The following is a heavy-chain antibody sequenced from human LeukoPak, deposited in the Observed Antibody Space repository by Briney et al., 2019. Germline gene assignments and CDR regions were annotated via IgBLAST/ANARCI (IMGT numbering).Heavy chain of an antibody. V-gene: IGHV3-23*01. CDR2: ISGSGGSS. J-gene: IGHJ6*02. Sequence: GGSLRLSCAASGFTFSSYAMSWVRQAPGKGLEWVSAISGSGGSSYYADSVKGRFTISRDNSKNTLYLQMNSLRAEDTAVYYCAKETAAAGPYYYYYYGMDVWGQGTTVTVSS. CDR1: GFTFSSYA. CDR3: AKETAAAGPYYYYYYGMDV. D-gene: IGHD6-13*01.